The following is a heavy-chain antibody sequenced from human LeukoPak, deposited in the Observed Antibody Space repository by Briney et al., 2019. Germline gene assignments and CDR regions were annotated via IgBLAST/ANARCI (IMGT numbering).Heavy chain of an antibody. CDR3: ARDASRGYQLLLGWFDP. CDR2: MNPNSGNT. D-gene: IGHD2-2*01. J-gene: IGHJ5*02. CDR1: GYTFTSYD. Sequence: ASVKVSCKASGYTFTSYDINWVRQATGQGLEWMGWMNPNSGNTGYAQKFQGRVTRTRNTSISTAYMELSSLRSEDTAVYYCARDASRGYQLLLGWFDPWGQGTLVTVSS. V-gene: IGHV1-8*01.